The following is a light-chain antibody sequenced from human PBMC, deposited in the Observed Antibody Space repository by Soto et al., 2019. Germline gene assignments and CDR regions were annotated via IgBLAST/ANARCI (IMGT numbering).Light chain of an antibody. CDR1: QSISTH. J-gene: IGKJ4*01. Sequence: AIRMTQSPSSLSASTGERVTITCRASQSISTHLAWYQVKPGKAPRLLIYTASYRESGVPSRFSGSGSGTDFTLTISSLQAEDFAVYYCQQYCSCPLTFGGGTKVEIK. CDR2: TAS. CDR3: QQYCSCPLT. V-gene: IGKV1-8*01.